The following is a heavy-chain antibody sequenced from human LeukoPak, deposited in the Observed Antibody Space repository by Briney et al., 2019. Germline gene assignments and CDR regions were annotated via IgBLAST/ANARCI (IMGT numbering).Heavy chain of an antibody. CDR3: ARGALSIVATLFDY. CDR2: MNPNSGNT. D-gene: IGHD5-12*01. Sequence: GSVKVSCKASGYTFTSYDINWVRQATGQGLEWMGWMNPNSGNTGYAQKFQGRVTMTRNTSISTAYIELSSLRSEDTAVYYCARGALSIVATLFDYWGQGTLVTVSS. J-gene: IGHJ4*02. CDR1: GYTFTSYD. V-gene: IGHV1-8*01.